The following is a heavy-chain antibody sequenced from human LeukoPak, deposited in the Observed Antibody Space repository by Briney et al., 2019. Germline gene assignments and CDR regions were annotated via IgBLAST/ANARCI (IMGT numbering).Heavy chain of an antibody. V-gene: IGHV4-31*03. Sequence: SQTLSLTCTVSGGSISSGSFYWTWIRQHPGKGLRWIGYIYYSGSTYYNPSLKSRVTISVDTSKKHFSLKLSSVTAADTAVYYCARGRIRKSIAAAGNDDAFDIWGQGTMVTVSS. J-gene: IGHJ3*02. CDR1: GGSISSGSFY. D-gene: IGHD6-13*01. CDR2: IYYSGST. CDR3: ARGRIRKSIAAAGNDDAFDI.